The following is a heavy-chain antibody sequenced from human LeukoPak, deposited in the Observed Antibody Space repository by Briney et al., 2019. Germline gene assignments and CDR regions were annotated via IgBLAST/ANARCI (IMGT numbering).Heavy chain of an antibody. V-gene: IGHV3-74*01. CDR2: ISSDGSRI. CDR1: GFTFSSYW. J-gene: IGHJ3*02. CDR3: ARDNGRNGFDI. Sequence: GGSLRLSCAASGFTFSSYWMHWVRQAPGKGLVWVSRISSDGSRISYADSVKGRFTISSDDAKKTLDLQMNSLRAEDTAVYFCARDNGRNGFDIWGQGTMVTVSS.